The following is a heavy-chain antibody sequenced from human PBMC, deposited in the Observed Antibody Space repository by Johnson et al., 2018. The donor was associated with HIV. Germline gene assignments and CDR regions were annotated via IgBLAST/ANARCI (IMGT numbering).Heavy chain of an antibody. V-gene: IGHV3-7*05. CDR2: IKQDGSEK. Sequence: VQLVESGGGLVQPGGSLRLSCTTSGFTFSSYWMNWVRQAPGKGLEWVANIKQDGSEKYDVDSVTGRFTIARDNTKNSLYLQMNSLRAEDTAIYYCARPNNWNPRGDAFDIWGQGTMVTVSS. D-gene: IGHD1-20*01. CDR1: GFTFSSYW. J-gene: IGHJ3*02. CDR3: ARPNNWNPRGDAFDI.